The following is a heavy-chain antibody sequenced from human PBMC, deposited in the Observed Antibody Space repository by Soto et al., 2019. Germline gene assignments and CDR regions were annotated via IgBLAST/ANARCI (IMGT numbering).Heavy chain of an antibody. CDR1: GFTFSSYW. J-gene: IGHJ4*02. Sequence: EVQLVESGGGLVQPGGSLRLSCAASGFTFSSYWMSWVRQAPGKGLEWVANIKQDGSEEYYVDSVKGRFTISRDNAKNSLYLQMNSLRAEDTAVYYCARVSIDFCLDYWGQGTLVTVSS. V-gene: IGHV3-7*01. CDR3: ARVSIDFCLDY. CDR2: IKQDGSEE. D-gene: IGHD3-3*01.